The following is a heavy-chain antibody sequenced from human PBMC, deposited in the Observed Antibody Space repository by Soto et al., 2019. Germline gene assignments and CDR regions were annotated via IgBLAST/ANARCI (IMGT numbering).Heavy chain of an antibody. CDR2: IYYSGST. V-gene: IGHV4-39*01. Sequence: PSVIMSLPCTVFCGSIRSSSYHWGWIRQPPGKGLEWIGSIYYSGSTYYNPSLKSRVTISVDTSKNQFSLKLSSVTAADTAVYYCARHIYGDLAFDYWGQGTLVTVSS. J-gene: IGHJ4*02. CDR1: CGSIRSSSYH. CDR3: ARHIYGDLAFDY. D-gene: IGHD4-17*01.